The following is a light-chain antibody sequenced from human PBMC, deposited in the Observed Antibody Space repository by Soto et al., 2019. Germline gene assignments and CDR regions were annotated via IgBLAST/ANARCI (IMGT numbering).Light chain of an antibody. CDR2: GPS. CDR1: QSIDSTY. V-gene: IGKV3-20*01. CDR3: QQYGSSPWT. J-gene: IGKJ1*01. Sequence: PGARATLSCRASQSIDSTYLAWYQQKPGQAPRLLIYGPSTRATGIPDRFSGSGSGTDFTLAISRLEPEDFAVYYCQQYGSSPWTFGQGTKVDI.